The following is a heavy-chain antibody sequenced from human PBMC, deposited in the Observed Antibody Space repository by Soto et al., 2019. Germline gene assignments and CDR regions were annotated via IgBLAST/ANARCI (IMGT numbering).Heavy chain of an antibody. CDR3: ASGCGSIIGALTLQGSHGMDV. V-gene: IGHV1-69*01. Sequence: QVQLVQSGAEVKKPGSSVKVSCKASGDTFSRSAFAWVRQAPGQGPEWMGGMMPVYGSANYAQKFRGRLTITAEDSTTAIYMTGSGLTSDDTGMSYCASGCGSIIGALTLQGSHGMDVGGQGATGIVSS. CDR1: GDTFSRSA. CDR2: MMPVYGSA. D-gene: IGHD3-3*01. J-gene: IGHJ6*02.